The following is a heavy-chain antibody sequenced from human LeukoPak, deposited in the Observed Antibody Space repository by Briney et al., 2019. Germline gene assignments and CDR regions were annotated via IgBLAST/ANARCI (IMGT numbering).Heavy chain of an antibody. J-gene: IGHJ4*02. D-gene: IGHD3-22*01. CDR3: AKERYYYDSSGPKTDFDY. V-gene: IGHV3-23*01. Sequence: GGSLRLSCAASGFTFSSYAMSWIRQAPGKGLEWVSAISGSGGSTYYADSVKGRFTISRDNSKNTLYLQMNSLRAEDTAVYYSAKERYYYDSSGPKTDFDYWGQGTLVTVSS. CDR1: GFTFSSYA. CDR2: ISGSGGST.